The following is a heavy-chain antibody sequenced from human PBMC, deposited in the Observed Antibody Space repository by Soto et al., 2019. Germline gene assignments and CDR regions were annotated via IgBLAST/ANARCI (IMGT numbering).Heavy chain of an antibody. Sequence: GGSLRLSCAAAGFTFSTYAMHWVRKAPGKGLEWVALISHDGSNKYYADSVKGRFTISRDNSKNTLYLQMNSLRADDTAVYYCAGDLYSSGSTAFDYWGQGTLVTVSS. CDR1: GFTFSTYA. V-gene: IGHV3-30-3*01. D-gene: IGHD6-25*01. J-gene: IGHJ4*02. CDR2: ISHDGSNK. CDR3: AGDLYSSGSTAFDY.